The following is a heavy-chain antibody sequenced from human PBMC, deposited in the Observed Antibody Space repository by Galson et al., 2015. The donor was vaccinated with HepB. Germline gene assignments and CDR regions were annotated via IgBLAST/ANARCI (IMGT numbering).Heavy chain of an antibody. J-gene: IGHJ6*02. V-gene: IGHV3-21*01. CDR2: ISSSSSYI. CDR3: ARDLRRPRDTWIQLWVLYGVDV. D-gene: IGHD5-18*01. Sequence: SLRLSCAASGFTFSTYSMNWVRQAPGKGLERVSSISSSSSYIYYADSVKGRFTISRDNAKNSLYLQMNSLRAEDTAVYYCARDLRRPRDTWIQLWVLYGVDVWGQGTTVTVSS. CDR1: GFTFSTYS.